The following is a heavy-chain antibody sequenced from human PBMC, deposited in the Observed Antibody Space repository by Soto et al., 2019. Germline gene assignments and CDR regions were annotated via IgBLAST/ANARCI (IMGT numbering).Heavy chain of an antibody. Sequence: SETLSLTCIVSGYSMTSYYWSWTRQPPGKGLEWIGFISSTGNTNYNPSLKSRITISVDASKNHFSLSLSSVTAAHTAVYYCARTFHYDVVSFDFWGQGAQVTVSS. CDR1: GYSMTSYY. CDR2: ISSTGNT. CDR3: ARTFHYDVVSFDF. D-gene: IGHD3-16*01. V-gene: IGHV4-59*01. J-gene: IGHJ4*02.